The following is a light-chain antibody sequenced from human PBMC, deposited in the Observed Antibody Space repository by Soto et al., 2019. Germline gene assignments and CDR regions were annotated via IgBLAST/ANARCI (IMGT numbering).Light chain of an antibody. CDR1: QTVRTY. Sequence: EIVLTQSPGTLSLSAGERATLSCRASQTVRTYLGWYQQKLGQTPRLLVYGASNRAAGVPDRFSGSGSGTDFTLTISRLEIEDFAVYFCQQYGIAPYTFGQGTKLE. V-gene: IGKV3-20*01. J-gene: IGKJ2*01. CDR2: GAS. CDR3: QQYGIAPYT.